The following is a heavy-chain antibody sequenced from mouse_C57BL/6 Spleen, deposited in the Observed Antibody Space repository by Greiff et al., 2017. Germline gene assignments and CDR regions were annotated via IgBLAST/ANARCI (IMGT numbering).Heavy chain of an antibody. CDR3: AREGYGSGYAMDY. D-gene: IGHD1-1*01. Sequence: EVKLVESEGGLVQPGSSMKISCTASGFTFSDYYMAWVRQVPEKGLEWVANINYDGSSTYYLDALKSRFIISRYNAKNILYLQMSSLKSEDTSTYYCAREGYGSGYAMDYWGQGTSVTVSS. CDR1: GFTFSDYY. J-gene: IGHJ4*01. V-gene: IGHV5-16*01. CDR2: INYDGSST.